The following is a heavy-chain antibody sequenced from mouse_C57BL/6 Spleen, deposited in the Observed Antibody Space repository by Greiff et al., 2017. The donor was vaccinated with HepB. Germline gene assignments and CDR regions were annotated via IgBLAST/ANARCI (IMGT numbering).Heavy chain of an antibody. Sequence: EVQLVESGGGLVKPGGSLKLSCAASGFTFSSYTMSWVRQTPEKRLEWVATISGGGGNTYYPDSVKGRFTISRDNAKNTLYLQMSSLRSEDTALYYCARQGIDYGPDYAMDYWGQGTSVTVSS. D-gene: IGHD1-1*02. J-gene: IGHJ4*01. V-gene: IGHV5-9*01. CDR1: GFTFSSYT. CDR3: ARQGIDYGPDYAMDY. CDR2: ISGGGGNT.